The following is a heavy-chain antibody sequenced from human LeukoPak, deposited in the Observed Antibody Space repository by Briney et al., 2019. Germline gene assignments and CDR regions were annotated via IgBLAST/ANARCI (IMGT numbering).Heavy chain of an antibody. J-gene: IGHJ4*02. CDR3: ARSYSSSPTFDY. V-gene: IGHV4-59*08. CDR2: IYYSGST. CDR1: GGSISSYY. D-gene: IGHD6-6*01. Sequence: SETLSLTCTVSGGSISSYYWSWIRQPPGKGLEWIGYIYYSGSTNYNPSLKSRVTISVDTSKNQFSLKLSSVTAAGTAVYYCARSYSSSPTFDYWGQGTLVTVSS.